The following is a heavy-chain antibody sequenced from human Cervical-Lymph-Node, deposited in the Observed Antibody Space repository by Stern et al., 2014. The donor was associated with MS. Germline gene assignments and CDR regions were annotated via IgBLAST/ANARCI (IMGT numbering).Heavy chain of an antibody. CDR2: IYYSGST. V-gene: IGHV4-61*01. Sequence: LQLQESVPGLVKPSETLSLTFTVSGGSVRSGSYYWSWIRPPPGKGLEWIGYIYYSGSTNYNPSLKSRVTISVDTSKNQFSLKLSSVTAADTAVYYCARAPYGGGPFDYWGQGTLVTVSS. CDR1: GGSVRSGSYY. D-gene: IGHD4-23*01. CDR3: ARAPYGGGPFDY. J-gene: IGHJ4*02.